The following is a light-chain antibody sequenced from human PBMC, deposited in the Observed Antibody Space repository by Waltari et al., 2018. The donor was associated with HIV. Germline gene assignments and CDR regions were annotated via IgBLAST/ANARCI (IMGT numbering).Light chain of an antibody. Sequence: QSVLTQPPSASGTPGQRVTISCSGSSSHIGTTAVNWYQQLPGTAPKLLLYKRKERSSGVPDRFLASKSGASASLAISGFQSEDEAVYYCAAWDDSLNEVFGGGTKLTVL. CDR1: SSHIGTTA. J-gene: IGLJ3*02. V-gene: IGLV1-44*01. CDR3: AAWDDSLNEV. CDR2: KRK.